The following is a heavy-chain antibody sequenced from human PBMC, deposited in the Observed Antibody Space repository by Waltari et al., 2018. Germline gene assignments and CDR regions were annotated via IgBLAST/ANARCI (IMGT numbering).Heavy chain of an antibody. V-gene: IGHV1-2*06. D-gene: IGHD4-17*01. Sequence: QVQLVQSGAEVKKPGASVKVSCKASGYTFTGYYMHWVRQAPGQGLEWMGRINPSSGGTNYAQKFQGRVTMTRDTSISTAYMELSRLRSDDTAVYYCARDGTTVTTAHGMDVWGQGTTVTVSS. CDR3: ARDGTTVTTAHGMDV. CDR1: GYTFTGYY. CDR2: INPSSGGT. J-gene: IGHJ6*02.